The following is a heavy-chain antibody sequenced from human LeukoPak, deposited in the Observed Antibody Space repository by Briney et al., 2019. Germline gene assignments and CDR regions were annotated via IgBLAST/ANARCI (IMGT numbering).Heavy chain of an antibody. CDR1: GGSFSGYY. Sequence: SETLSLTCAVYGGSFSGYYWSWIRQPPGKGLEWIGEINHSGSTNYNPSLKSRVTISVDTSKNQFSLKLSSVTAADTAVYYCARDGATGTTKAFDIWGQGTMVTVSS. CDR2: INHSGST. CDR3: ARDGATGTTKAFDI. V-gene: IGHV4-34*01. J-gene: IGHJ3*02. D-gene: IGHD1-7*01.